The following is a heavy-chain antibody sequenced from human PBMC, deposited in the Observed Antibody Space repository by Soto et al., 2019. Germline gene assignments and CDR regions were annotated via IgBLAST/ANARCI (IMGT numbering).Heavy chain of an antibody. J-gene: IGHJ4*02. CDR1: GFTFSNAW. V-gene: IGHV3-15*07. CDR3: TTDSIVGPTTGNY. Sequence: EVQLVESGGGLVKPGGSLRLSCAASGFTFSNAWMNWFRQAPGKGLEWVGRIKSKTDGGTTDYAAPVKGRFTISRDDSKNTLYLQMNSLKTEDTAVYYCTTDSIVGPTTGNYWGQGTLVTVSS. D-gene: IGHD1-26*01. CDR2: IKSKTDGGTT.